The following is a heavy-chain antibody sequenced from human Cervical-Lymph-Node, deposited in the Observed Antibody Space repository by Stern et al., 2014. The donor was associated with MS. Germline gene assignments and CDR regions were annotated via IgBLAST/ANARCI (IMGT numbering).Heavy chain of an antibody. Sequence: QLQLQESGPGLVKPSQTLSLSCTVSGASVGIGSYSWSWIRQPAGKRLEWIGRVYSTGSPNYNPSLRSRVTISVDESKTHFSLKLPSVTAADTAVYYCASGYSGFDCFDYWGQGTLFTVSS. V-gene: IGHV4-61*02. CDR2: VYSTGSP. CDR1: GASVGIGSYS. J-gene: IGHJ4*02. D-gene: IGHD5-12*01. CDR3: ASGYSGFDCFDY.